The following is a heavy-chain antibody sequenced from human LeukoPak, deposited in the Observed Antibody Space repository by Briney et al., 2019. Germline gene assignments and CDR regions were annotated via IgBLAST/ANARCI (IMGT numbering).Heavy chain of an antibody. CDR2: ISSSSSYI. CDR3: ASLYCSGGSCYSVGV. J-gene: IGHJ4*02. D-gene: IGHD2-15*01. Sequence: PGGSLRLSCAASGFTFSSYSMNWVRQAPGKGLEWVSSISSSSSYIYYPDSVKGRFTISRDNAKNSLYLQMNSLRAEDTAVYYCASLYCSGGSCYSVGVWGQGTLVTVSS. V-gene: IGHV3-21*01. CDR1: GFTFSSYS.